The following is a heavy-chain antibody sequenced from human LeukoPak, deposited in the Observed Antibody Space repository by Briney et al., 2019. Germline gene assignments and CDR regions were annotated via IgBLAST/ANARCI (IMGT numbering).Heavy chain of an antibody. CDR2: VSGSGAST. D-gene: IGHD3-16*01. J-gene: IGHJ4*02. Sequence: GGSLRLSCAASGFTFSTYAMCWVRQAPGKGLEWVSTVSGSGASTYYADSVKGRFTISRDNSKNTLYLQMNSLRAEDTAVYYCAVGAAYDYVWGSPFPFDYWGQGTLVTVSS. CDR1: GFTFSTYA. V-gene: IGHV3-23*01. CDR3: AVGAAYDYVWGSPFPFDY.